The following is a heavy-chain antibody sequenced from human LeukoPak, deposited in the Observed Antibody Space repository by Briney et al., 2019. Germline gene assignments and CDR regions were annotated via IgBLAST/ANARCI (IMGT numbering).Heavy chain of an antibody. CDR1: GFTFSSYG. D-gene: IGHD4-17*01. CDR2: IRYDENNK. CDR3: ARDRLEAVSDDDYFDY. Sequence: PGGSLRLSCGASGFTFSSYGMHWVRQAPGKGLEWVAFIRYDENNKYYADSVKGRFTISRDNSKNTVYLQMNSLRAEDTGVYYCARDRLEAVSDDDYFDYWGQGTLVTVSS. V-gene: IGHV3-30*02. J-gene: IGHJ4*02.